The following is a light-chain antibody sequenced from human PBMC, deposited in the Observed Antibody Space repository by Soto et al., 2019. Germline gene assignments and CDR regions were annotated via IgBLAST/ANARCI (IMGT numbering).Light chain of an antibody. J-gene: IGLJ1*01. CDR2: DVN. CDR3: ASHTSGNTVV. CDR1: SSDVGIYNF. V-gene: IGLV2-14*03. Sequence: QSALTQPASVSGSPGQSITISCTGSSSDVGIYNFVSWYQQHPGKAPKLMMYDVNNRPSGVSTRFSGSKFTNTASLTISGLQPEDEADYYCASHTSGNTVVFGSGTKVTVL.